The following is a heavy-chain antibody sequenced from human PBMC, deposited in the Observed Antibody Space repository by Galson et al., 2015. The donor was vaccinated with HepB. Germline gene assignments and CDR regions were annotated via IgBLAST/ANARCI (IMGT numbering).Heavy chain of an antibody. V-gene: IGHV3-23*01. Sequence: SLRLSCAASGFTFSSYAMSWVRQAPGKGLEWVSAISGSGGSTYYADSVKGRFTISRDNSKNTLYLQMNSLRAEDTAVYYCAKLRARYSSGWSGGYGVPFDYWGQGTLVTVSS. CDR2: ISGSGGST. D-gene: IGHD6-19*01. J-gene: IGHJ4*02. CDR3: AKLRARYSSGWSGGYGVPFDY. CDR1: GFTFSSYA.